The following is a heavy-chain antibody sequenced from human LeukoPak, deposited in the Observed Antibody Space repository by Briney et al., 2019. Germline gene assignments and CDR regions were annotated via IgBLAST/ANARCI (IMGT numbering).Heavy chain of an antibody. CDR3: AREVTNYYDSSGYYYGRHYFDY. J-gene: IGHJ4*02. CDR2: ISAYSGNT. CDR1: GYTFTSYG. V-gene: IGHV1-18*04. Sequence: ASVKVSCKASGYTFTSYGISWVRQAPGQGLEWMGWISAYSGNTNYAQKLQGRVTMTTDTSTSTAYMELRSLRSDDTAVYYCAREVTNYYDSSGYYYGRHYFDYWGQGTLVTVSS. D-gene: IGHD3-22*01.